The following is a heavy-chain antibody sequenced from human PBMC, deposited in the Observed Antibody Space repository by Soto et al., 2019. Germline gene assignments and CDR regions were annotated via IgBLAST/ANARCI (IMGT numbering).Heavy chain of an antibody. Sequence: EVQLLESGGGLVQPGGSLRLSCAASGFTFSSYAMSWVRQAPGKGLEWVSAISGSGGSTYYADSVKGRFTISRDNSKNTLYLQMNSLRAEDTAVYYCARDGSYYYGMDVWGQGTTVTVSS. CDR3: ARDGSYYYGMDV. D-gene: IGHD2-15*01. CDR2: ISGSGGST. CDR1: GFTFSSYA. V-gene: IGHV3-23*01. J-gene: IGHJ6*02.